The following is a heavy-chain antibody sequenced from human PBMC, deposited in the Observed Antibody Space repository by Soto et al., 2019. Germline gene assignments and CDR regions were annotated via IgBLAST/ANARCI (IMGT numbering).Heavy chain of an antibody. CDR2: MNPSTGNT. CDR3: ARRKERSGPHYFDS. Sequence: QVQLVQSGAEVKKPGASVKVYCKASGYTFTSCDIHWVRQATGQGLEWMGWMNPSTGNTGFAQEFQGRVTLTRNTSITTAYMELSSLRSEDTAVYFCARRKERSGPHYFDSWGQGALVTVSS. V-gene: IGHV1-8*01. J-gene: IGHJ4*02. CDR1: GYTFTSCD. D-gene: IGHD6-25*01.